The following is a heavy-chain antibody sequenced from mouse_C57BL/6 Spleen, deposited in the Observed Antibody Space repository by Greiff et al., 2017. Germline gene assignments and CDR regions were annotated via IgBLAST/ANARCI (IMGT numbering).Heavy chain of an antibody. CDR2: ISSGSSTI. Sequence: EVKLMESGGGLVKPGGSLKLSCAASGFTFSDYGMHWVRQAPEKGLEWVAYISSGSSTIYYADTVKGRFTISRDNAKNTLFLQMTSLRSEDTAMYYCAPTTVVATDAMDYWGQGTSVTVSS. CDR1: GFTFSDYG. D-gene: IGHD1-1*01. V-gene: IGHV5-17*01. J-gene: IGHJ4*01. CDR3: APTTVVATDAMDY.